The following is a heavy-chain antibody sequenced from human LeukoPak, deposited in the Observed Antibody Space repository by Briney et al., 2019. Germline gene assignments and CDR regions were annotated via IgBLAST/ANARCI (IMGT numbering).Heavy chain of an antibody. J-gene: IGHJ4*02. Sequence: PSETLSLTCAVSGYSISNGYYRGWIRQPPGKGLEWIGSIYHSGSTYYNPSLKSRVTISVDTSKNQFSLKLSSVTAADTAVYYCARSNWAYYFDYWGQGTLVTVSS. D-gene: IGHD7-27*01. CDR2: IYHSGST. V-gene: IGHV4-38-2*01. CDR1: GYSISNGYY. CDR3: ARSNWAYYFDY.